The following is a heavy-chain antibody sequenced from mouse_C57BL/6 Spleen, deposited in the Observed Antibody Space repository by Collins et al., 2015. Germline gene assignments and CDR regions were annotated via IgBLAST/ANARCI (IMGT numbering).Heavy chain of an antibody. CDR3: ANTNWFAY. V-gene: IGHV2-3*01. J-gene: IGHJ3*01. CDR2: IWGDGST. Sequence: TVSGFSLTSYGVTWVRQPPGKGLEWLGVIWGDGSTNYHSALISRLSISKDNSKSQVFLKLNSLQTNDTATYYCANTNWFAYWGQGTLVTVSA. D-gene: IGHD1-3*01. CDR1: GFSLTSYG.